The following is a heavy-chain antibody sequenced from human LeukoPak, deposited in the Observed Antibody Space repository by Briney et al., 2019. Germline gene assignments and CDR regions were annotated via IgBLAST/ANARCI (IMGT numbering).Heavy chain of an antibody. D-gene: IGHD4-23*01. CDR2: IIPIFGTA. J-gene: IGHJ4*02. Sequence: GSSVRVFCKASGGTFSSYAISWVRQAPGQGLEWMGRIIPIFGTANYAQKFQGRVTITTDESTSTAYMELSSLRSEDTAVYYCARTYGDNSFNYWGQGTLVTVSS. CDR3: ARTYGDNSFNY. CDR1: GGTFSSYA. V-gene: IGHV1-69*05.